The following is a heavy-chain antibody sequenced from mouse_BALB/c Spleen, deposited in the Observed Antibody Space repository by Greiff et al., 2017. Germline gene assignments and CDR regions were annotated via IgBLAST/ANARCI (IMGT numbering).Heavy chain of an antibody. D-gene: IGHD2-14*01. CDR1: GYTFTSYW. J-gene: IGHJ2*01. Sequence: DLVKPGASVKLSCKASGYTFTSYWINWIKQRPGQGLEWIGRIAPGSGSTYYNEMFKGKATLTVDTSSSTAYIQLSSLSSEDSAVYFCAGGYYRYDWGGFDYWGQGTTLTVSS. V-gene: IGHV1S41*01. CDR2: IAPGSGST. CDR3: AGGYYRYDWGGFDY.